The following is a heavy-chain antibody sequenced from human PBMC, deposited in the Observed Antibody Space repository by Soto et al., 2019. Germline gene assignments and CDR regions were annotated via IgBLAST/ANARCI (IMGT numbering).Heavy chain of an antibody. CDR2: IYYSGST. D-gene: IGHD4-17*01. J-gene: IGHJ5*02. CDR3: ARLPWADYGGIFDP. CDR1: GGSISSGGYY. Sequence: SETLSLTCTVSGGSISSGGYYWSWIRQHPGKGLEWIGYIYYSGSTYYNPSLKSRVTISGDTSKNQFSLKLCSVTTADTAMYYCARLPWADYGGIFDPWGQGTLVTVSS. V-gene: IGHV4-31*03.